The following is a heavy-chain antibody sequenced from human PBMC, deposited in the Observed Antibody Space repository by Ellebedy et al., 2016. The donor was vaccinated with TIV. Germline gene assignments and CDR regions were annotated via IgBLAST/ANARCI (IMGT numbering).Heavy chain of an antibody. CDR3: ARHEVGEGGSYSSNFDY. Sequence: MPSETLSLTCTVSGGSISSSSYYWGWIRQPPGKGLEWVGSIYYSGSTYYNPSLKSRFPISVATSKNQFSRKLTSVTAADTDVYYCARHEVGEGGSYSSNFDYWGQGTLVTVSS. CDR1: GGSISSSSYY. D-gene: IGHD1-26*01. V-gene: IGHV4-39*01. J-gene: IGHJ4*02. CDR2: IYYSGST.